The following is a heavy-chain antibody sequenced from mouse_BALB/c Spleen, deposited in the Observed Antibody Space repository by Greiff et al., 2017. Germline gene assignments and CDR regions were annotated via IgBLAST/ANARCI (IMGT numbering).Heavy chain of an antibody. CDR2: IWAGGST. Sequence: QVQLKESGPGLVAPSQSLSITCTVSGFSLTSYGVHWVRQPPGKGLEWLGVIWAGGSTNYNSALMSRLSISKDNSKSQVFLKMNSLQTDDTAMYYCARDGGITTMDWYFDVWGAGTTVTVSS. V-gene: IGHV2-9*02. CDR3: ARDGGITTMDWYFDV. J-gene: IGHJ1*01. CDR1: GFSLTSYG. D-gene: IGHD2-4*01.